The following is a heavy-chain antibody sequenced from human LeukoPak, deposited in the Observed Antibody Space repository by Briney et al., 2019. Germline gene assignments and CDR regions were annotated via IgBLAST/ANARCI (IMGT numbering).Heavy chain of an antibody. J-gene: IGHJ3*02. CDR2: ISYDGSNK. CDR1: GFTFSRYA. V-gene: IGHV3-30-3*01. CDR3: ARDWGMGRSSSWSFDI. Sequence: GGALTLSCAASGFTFSRYAMHRVRQAPGKGLEWVAVISYDGSNKYYADSVKGRFTISRDNSKNTLYLQMNSLRAEDTAVYYCARDWGMGRSSSWSFDIWGQGTMVTVSS. D-gene: IGHD6-13*01.